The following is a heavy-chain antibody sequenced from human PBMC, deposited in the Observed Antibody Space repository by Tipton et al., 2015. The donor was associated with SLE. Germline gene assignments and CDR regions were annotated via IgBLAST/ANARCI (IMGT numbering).Heavy chain of an antibody. CDR1: GGSISSHY. CDR3: ARERIAAAGPTAGYGMDV. D-gene: IGHD6-13*01. Sequence: LRLSCTVSGGSISSHYWSWIRQPPGKGLEWIGYIYYSGSTYYNPSLKSRVTISVDTSKDQFSLKLSSVTAADTAVYYCARERIAAAGPTAGYGMDVWGQGTTVTVSS. V-gene: IGHV4-59*11. J-gene: IGHJ6*02. CDR2: IYYSGST.